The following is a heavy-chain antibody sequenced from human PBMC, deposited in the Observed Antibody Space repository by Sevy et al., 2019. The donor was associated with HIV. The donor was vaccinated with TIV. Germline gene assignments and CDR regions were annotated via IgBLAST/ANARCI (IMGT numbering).Heavy chain of an antibody. CDR2: INPNSGGT. D-gene: IGHD1-26*01. J-gene: IGHJ4*02. CDR3: ARDRDSGSYLALYYFDY. CDR1: GYTFTGYY. V-gene: IGHV1-2*06. Sequence: ASVKVSCKASGYTFTGYYMHWVRQAPGQGLEWMGRINPNSGGTNYAQKFQGRVTITRDTSISTAYMELSRLRSDDTAVYYCARDRDSGSYLALYYFDYWGQGTLVTVSS.